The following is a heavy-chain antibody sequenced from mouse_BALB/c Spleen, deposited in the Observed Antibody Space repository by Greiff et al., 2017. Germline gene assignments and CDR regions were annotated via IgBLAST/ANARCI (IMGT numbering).Heavy chain of an antibody. CDR1: GYSITSGYY. D-gene: IGHD1-1*01. J-gene: IGHJ4*01. CDR2: ISYDGSN. V-gene: IGHV3-6*02. Sequence: VQLKESGPGLVKPSQSLSLTCSVTGYSITSGYYWNWIRQFPGNKLEWMGYISYDGSNNYNPSLKNRISITRDTSKNQFFLKLNSVTTEDTATYYCARGHGSSYIYYYAMDYWGQGTSVTVSS. CDR3: ARGHGSSYIYYYAMDY.